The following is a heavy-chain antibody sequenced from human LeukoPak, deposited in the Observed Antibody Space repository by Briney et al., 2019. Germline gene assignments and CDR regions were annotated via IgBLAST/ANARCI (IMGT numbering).Heavy chain of an antibody. CDR2: INHGGST. CDR1: GGSFSGYY. CDR3: ARSDYGGNLGY. D-gene: IGHD4-23*01. Sequence: SETLSLTCAVYGGSFSGYYWSWIRQPPGKGLEWIGEINHGGSTNYNPSLKSRVTISVDTSKNQFSLKLSSVTAADTAVYYCARSDYGGNLGYWGQGTLVTVSS. J-gene: IGHJ4*02. V-gene: IGHV4-34*01.